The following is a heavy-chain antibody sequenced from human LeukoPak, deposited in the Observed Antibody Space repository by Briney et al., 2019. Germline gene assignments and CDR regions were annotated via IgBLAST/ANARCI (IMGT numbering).Heavy chain of an antibody. CDR2: IYRNGNT. D-gene: IGHD5-12*01. V-gene: IGHV4-4*02. CDR1: GGSISSNNW. Sequence: SGTLSLTCAVSGGSISSNNWWSWVRQPPGKGLEWIGEIYRNGNTNYNPSLKSRVTISMDKSKNQFTLTLNSVTAADTAVYYCARDLGSQNYFDFWAGESWSPSRQ. CDR3: ARDLGSQNYFDF. J-gene: IGHJ4*02.